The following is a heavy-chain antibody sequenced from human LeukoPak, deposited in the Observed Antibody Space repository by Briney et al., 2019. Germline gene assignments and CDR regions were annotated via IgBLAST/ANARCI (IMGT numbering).Heavy chain of an antibody. V-gene: IGHV3-69-1*01. CDR3: ATESSGALDF. Sequence: GGSLRLSCATYGFTFSNTFLTWVRQAPGKGLQYVSSIDTVDYTYYADSVKGRFTISRDNAKNSLYLQINSLRAKDTAVYYCATESSGALDFWGQGTLVTVSS. CDR1: GFTFSNTF. D-gene: IGHD1-26*01. CDR2: IDTVDYT. J-gene: IGHJ4*02.